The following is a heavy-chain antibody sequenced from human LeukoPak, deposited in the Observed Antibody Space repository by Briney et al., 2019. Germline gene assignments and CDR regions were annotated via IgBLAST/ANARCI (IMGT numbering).Heavy chain of an antibody. J-gene: IGHJ4*02. CDR3: ARVRGDYGGISDY. D-gene: IGHD4-23*01. CDR1: GFTFSSYW. Sequence: GGSLRLSCAASGFTFSSYWMTWVRQVPGKGLEWVAKIHPDGSDKYYVDSVKGRFTISRDNAKSSLHLQMNSLRAEDTAVYYCARVRGDYGGISDYWGQGTLVTVSS. V-gene: IGHV3-7*05. CDR2: IHPDGSDK.